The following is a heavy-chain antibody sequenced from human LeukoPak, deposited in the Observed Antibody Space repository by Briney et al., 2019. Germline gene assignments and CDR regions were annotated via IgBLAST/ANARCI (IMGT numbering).Heavy chain of an antibody. CDR3: ARRDRWFAIRDAFDI. CDR1: GYTFTSYD. V-gene: IGHV1-8*01. Sequence: GASVKVSCKASGYTFTSYDINWVRQATGQGLEWMGWMNPNSGNTGYAQKFQGRVTMTRNTSISTAYMELSSLRSEVTAVYYCARRDRWFAIRDAFDIWGQGTMVTVSS. CDR2: MNPNSGNT. D-gene: IGHD3-10*01. J-gene: IGHJ3*02.